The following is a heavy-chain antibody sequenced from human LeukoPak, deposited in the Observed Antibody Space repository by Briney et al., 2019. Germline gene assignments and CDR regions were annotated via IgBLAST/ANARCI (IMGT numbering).Heavy chain of an antibody. CDR1: GFTFGDYA. V-gene: IGHV3-49*04. J-gene: IGHJ5*02. D-gene: IGHD2-2*01. Sequence: PGRSLRLSCTASGFTFGDYAMSCVRQAPGKGLAWVGFIRDKTYCGTTEYAASVKGRFTISRDDSRSIAYLQMNGLKTEDTAVYYCTRDRGYCSSTSCYAWFDPWGQGTLVTVSS. CDR2: IRDKTYCGTT. CDR3: TRDRGYCSSTSCYAWFDP.